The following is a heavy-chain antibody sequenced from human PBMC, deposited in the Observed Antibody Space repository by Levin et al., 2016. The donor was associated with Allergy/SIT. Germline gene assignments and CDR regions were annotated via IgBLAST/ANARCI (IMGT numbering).Heavy chain of an antibody. D-gene: IGHD3-10*01. CDR2: IHYSGST. V-gene: IGHV4-59*01. J-gene: IGHJ4*02. CDR3: ARERIQHGRYYFDY. CDR1: GGSISSDY. Sequence: SETLSLTCTVSGGSISSDYWSWIRQPPGKGLEWIGYIHYSGSTNYNPSLKSRVTISVDTSKNQFSLNLDSVTAADTAVYYCARERIQHGRYYFDYWGQGTLVTVSS.